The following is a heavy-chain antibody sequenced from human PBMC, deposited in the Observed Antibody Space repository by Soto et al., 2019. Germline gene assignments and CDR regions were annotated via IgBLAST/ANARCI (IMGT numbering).Heavy chain of an antibody. Sequence: SETLSLTCTVSGDSLSRADYCWIWIRHAPEKGLEWIGYICYSGSTYHNPSLKSRTSMSVDTSKRQFSLTLTSVTAADTAVYYCAREESGLFDYWGQGRLVTVSS. CDR1: GDSLSRADYC. CDR2: ICYSGST. D-gene: IGHD5-12*01. J-gene: IGHJ4*02. CDR3: AREESGLFDY. V-gene: IGHV4-30-4*08.